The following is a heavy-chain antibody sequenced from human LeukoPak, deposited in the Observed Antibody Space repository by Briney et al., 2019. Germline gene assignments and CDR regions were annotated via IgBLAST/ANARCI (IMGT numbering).Heavy chain of an antibody. CDR1: DYSISNGYY. CDR3: ARESALGVERVGGYFDY. V-gene: IGHV4-38-2*02. CDR2: IYYSGST. D-gene: IGHD1-1*01. Sequence: SETLSLTCAVSDYSISNGYYWGWIRQSPGKGLEWIGSIYYSGSTYYNPSLKSRVTISIDTSKNQFSLELSSVTATDTAVYYCARESALGVERVGGYFDYWGQGALVTVFS. J-gene: IGHJ4*02.